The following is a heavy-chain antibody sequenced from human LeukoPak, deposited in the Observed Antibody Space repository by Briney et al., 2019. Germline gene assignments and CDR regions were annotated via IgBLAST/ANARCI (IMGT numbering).Heavy chain of an antibody. V-gene: IGHV4-34*01. CDR3: ASADILTGYHDY. CDR2: INHSGST. D-gene: IGHD3-9*01. J-gene: IGHJ4*02. CDR1: GGSFSGYY. Sequence: SETLTLTCAVYGGSFSGYYWSWIRQPPGKGLEWIGEINHSGSTNYNPSLKSRVTISVDTSKNQFPLKLSSVTAADTAVYYCASADILTGYHDYWGQGTLVTVSS.